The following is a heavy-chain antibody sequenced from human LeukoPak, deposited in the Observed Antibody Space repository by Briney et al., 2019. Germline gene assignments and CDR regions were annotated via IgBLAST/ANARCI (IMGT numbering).Heavy chain of an antibody. CDR1: GFTFSSYS. Sequence: GGSLRLSCAASGFTFSSYSMNWVRQAPGKGLEWVSAISGSGGSTYYADSVKGRFTISRDNSKNTLYLQMNSLRAEDTAVYYCANPRYGSGSYYLPLYWGQGTLVTVSS. CDR2: ISGSGGST. J-gene: IGHJ4*02. V-gene: IGHV3-23*01. D-gene: IGHD3-10*01. CDR3: ANPRYGSGSYYLPLY.